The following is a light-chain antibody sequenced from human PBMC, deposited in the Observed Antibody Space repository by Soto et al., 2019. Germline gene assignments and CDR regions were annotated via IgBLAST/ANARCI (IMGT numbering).Light chain of an antibody. CDR2: DVS. Sequence: QSALTQPASVTGSPGQSITISCTGTSSDVGGYDYVSWYQHHPGKAPKLMIFDVSHRPSGVSDRFSGSKSGNTASLTISGLQAEDEADYYCSSYTSTNIPIFGGGTQLTVL. J-gene: IGLJ7*01. CDR1: SSDVGGYDY. V-gene: IGLV2-14*03. CDR3: SSYTSTNIPI.